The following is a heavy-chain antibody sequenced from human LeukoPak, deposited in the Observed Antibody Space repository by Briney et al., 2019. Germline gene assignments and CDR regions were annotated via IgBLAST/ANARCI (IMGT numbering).Heavy chain of an antibody. V-gene: IGHV4-34*01. D-gene: IGHD6-25*01. CDR1: GESFSGYY. J-gene: IGHJ5*02. CDR2: INHSGST. CDR3: ARGPGLASGGWFDP. Sequence: SETLSLTCADYGESFSGYYWSWIRQPPGKGLEWIGEINHSGSTNYNPSLKSRVTISVDTSKNQFSLKLSSVTAADTAVYYCARGPGLASGGWFDPWGQGTLVTVSS.